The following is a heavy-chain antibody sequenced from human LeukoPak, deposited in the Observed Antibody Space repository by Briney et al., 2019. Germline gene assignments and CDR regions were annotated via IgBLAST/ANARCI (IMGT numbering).Heavy chain of an antibody. CDR2: INHSGST. Sequence: PSETLSLTCAVYGGSFSGYYWSWIRQPPGKGLEWIGEINHSGSTYYNPSLKSRVTISVDTSKNQFSLKLSSVTAADTAVYYCARMGYYYDSSGYYPIPDYWGQGTLVTVSS. D-gene: IGHD3-22*01. V-gene: IGHV4-34*09. CDR1: GGSFSGYY. J-gene: IGHJ4*02. CDR3: ARMGYYYDSSGYYPIPDY.